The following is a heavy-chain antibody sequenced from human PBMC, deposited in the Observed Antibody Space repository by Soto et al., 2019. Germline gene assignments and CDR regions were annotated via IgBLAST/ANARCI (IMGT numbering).Heavy chain of an antibody. J-gene: IGHJ6*02. Sequence: SVKVSCKASGGPFSSYAISWVRQAPGQVLEWMGGIIPIFGTANYAQKFQGRVTITADNSTSTAYMELSSLRSEDTAVYYCASAIVVVPAAIISGGMDVWGQGTTVTVSS. CDR3: ASAIVVVPAAIISGGMDV. D-gene: IGHD2-2*01. V-gene: IGHV1-69*06. CDR2: IIPIFGTA. CDR1: GGPFSSYA.